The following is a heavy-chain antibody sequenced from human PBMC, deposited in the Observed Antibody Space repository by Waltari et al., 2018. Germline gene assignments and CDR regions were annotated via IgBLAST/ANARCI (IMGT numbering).Heavy chain of an antibody. CDR3: ARQCKGYNYGLGDYYYYGMDV. CDR2: IYYSGTT. CDR1: GCSISSRNYY. V-gene: IGHV4-39*01. Sequence: QLQLQESGPGLVKPSETLSLTCTVSGCSISSRNYYWGWIRQPPGKGLEWIGSIYYSGTTYYNPSLKSRVTISVDTSKNQFSLKLSSVTAADTAMYYCARQCKGYNYGLGDYYYYGMDVWGQGTTVTVSS. J-gene: IGHJ6*02. D-gene: IGHD5-18*01.